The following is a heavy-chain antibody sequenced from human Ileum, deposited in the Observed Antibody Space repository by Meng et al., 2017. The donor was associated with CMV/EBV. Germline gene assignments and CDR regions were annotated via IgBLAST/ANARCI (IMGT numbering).Heavy chain of an antibody. D-gene: IGHD2-2*02. CDR3: ARDLGGYCRSTSCYTYYYGMDV. V-gene: IGHV3-11*01. J-gene: IGHJ6*02. Sequence: LTRAASGFTFSDYYMSWIRQAPGKGLEWGSYISSSGRTIYYADSVKGRFTIPRDNAKNSLYLQMNSLRAEDTAVYYCARDLGGYCRSTSCYTYYYGMDVWGQGTTVTVSS. CDR2: ISSSGRTI. CDR1: GFTFSDYY.